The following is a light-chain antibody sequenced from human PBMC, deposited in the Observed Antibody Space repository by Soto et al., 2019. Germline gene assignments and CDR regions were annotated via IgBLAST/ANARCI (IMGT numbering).Light chain of an antibody. J-gene: IGKJ3*01. V-gene: IGKV1-39*01. CDR1: QIITNY. CDR2: AAS. Sequence: SHMTPSPSSLSASVGASVTINCRASQIITNYCNWYQHKPGKAPKLLVYAASSLQSGVPSRFSGSGSGTDCTLTISRLQPDEFATYFCQQSHNMPFTFGPGTKVDIK. CDR3: QQSHNMPFT.